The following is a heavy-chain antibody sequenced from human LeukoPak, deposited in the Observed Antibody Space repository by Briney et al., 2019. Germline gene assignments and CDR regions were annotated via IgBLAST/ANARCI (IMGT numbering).Heavy chain of an antibody. V-gene: IGHV3-30*04. CDR3: ARLGYCGGGCYHWGAPSPTH. Sequence: GGSLRLSCAASGFIFSSYAMHWVRQVPGKRLEWVAVISYDGSNKYYADSVKGRFTISRDNSKNTLYLQMNSLRAEDTALYYCARLGYCGGGCYHWGAPSPTHWGQGTLVAVSS. CDR2: ISYDGSNK. J-gene: IGHJ4*02. D-gene: IGHD2-21*01. CDR1: GFIFSSYA.